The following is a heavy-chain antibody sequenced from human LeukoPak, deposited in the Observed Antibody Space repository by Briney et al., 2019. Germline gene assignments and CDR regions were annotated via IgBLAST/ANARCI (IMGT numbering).Heavy chain of an antibody. CDR2: VYPSGST. D-gene: IGHD2-15*01. J-gene: IGHJ4*02. CDR3: ARDYSGGYPGGAVFDY. CDR1: VGSISIYY. V-gene: IGHV4-4*07. Sequence: TSETLSLTCTVSVGSISIYYWNWIRQPAGKGLECIGRVYPSGSTNYNPSRKSRVTMSVDTSKNQFSLKLSSVTGADTAVYYCARDYSGGYPGGAVFDYWGQGTLVTVSS.